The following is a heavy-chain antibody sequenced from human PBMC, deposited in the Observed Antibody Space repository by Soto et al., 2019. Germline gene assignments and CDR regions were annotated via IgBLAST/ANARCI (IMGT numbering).Heavy chain of an antibody. D-gene: IGHD2-2*01. CDR2: IYTGDSDT. V-gene: IGHV5-51*01. CDR1: GYSFTSYW. J-gene: IGHJ5*01. CDR3: ARRGDRYQYLLDS. Sequence: GGSLKISCKGSGYSFTSYWIGWVRQMPGKGLEWMGIIYTGDSDTRYRPSFKGQVTISADKSISTAYLQWSRLKASETAMYYCARRGDRYQYLLDSWGQGTLVTVSS.